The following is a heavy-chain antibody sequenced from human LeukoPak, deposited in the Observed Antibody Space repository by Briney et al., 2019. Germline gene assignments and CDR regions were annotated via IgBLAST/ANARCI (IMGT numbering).Heavy chain of an antibody. Sequence: SETLSLTCAVYGGSFSGYYWSWIRQPPGKGLEWIGEINHSGSTNYNPSLKSRVTISVDTSKNQFSLKLSSVTAADTAVYYCARERYSYGSDWGQGTLVTVSS. CDR2: INHSGST. V-gene: IGHV4-34*01. CDR1: GGSFSGYY. CDR3: ARERYSYGSD. D-gene: IGHD5-18*01. J-gene: IGHJ4*02.